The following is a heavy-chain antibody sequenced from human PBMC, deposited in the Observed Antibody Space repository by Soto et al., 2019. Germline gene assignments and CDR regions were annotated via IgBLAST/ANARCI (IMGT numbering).Heavy chain of an antibody. CDR1: GYTFTSYG. J-gene: IGHJ6*02. D-gene: IGHD2-2*01. CDR3: ARDRRVVPASMSVDLFGYYYGMDV. Sequence: QVQLVQSGAEVKKPGASVKVSCKASGYTFTSYGISWVRQAPGQGLEWMGWISAYNGTTNYAQSRQGRVTMTTDTSTRAAYMEVRSLGSDDTAEYYFARDRRVVPASMSVDLFGYYYGMDVWGRETTVTVSS. CDR2: ISAYNGTT. V-gene: IGHV1-18*04.